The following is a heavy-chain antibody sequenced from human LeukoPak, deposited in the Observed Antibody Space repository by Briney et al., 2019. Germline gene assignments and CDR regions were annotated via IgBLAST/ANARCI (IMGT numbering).Heavy chain of an antibody. D-gene: IGHD2-15*01. CDR3: ARGGGSIAYY. CDR1: GFTFSNYW. CDR2: INSDGSST. V-gene: IGHV3-74*01. J-gene: IGHJ4*02. Sequence: PGGSLRLSCAASGFTFSNYWMHWVRHAPGKGLVWVSRINSDGSSTSYADSVKGRFTISRDNAKNTLYLQMNSLRVEDTAVYYCARGGGSIAYYWGQGTLVTVSS.